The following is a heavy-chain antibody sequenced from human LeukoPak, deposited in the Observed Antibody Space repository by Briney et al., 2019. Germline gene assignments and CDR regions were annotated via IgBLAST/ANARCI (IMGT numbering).Heavy chain of an antibody. V-gene: IGHV4-30-2*01. CDR2: IYQDGST. D-gene: IGHD6-13*01. J-gene: IGHJ5*02. CDR3: ARDRGRYDSNWWVDP. CDR1: GGSIRTSGHY. Sequence: SETLSLTCTVSGGSIRTSGHYWSWIRQPPGKGLEWIGYIYQDGSTYYNPSLNSRVTMSVDRSTNLFSLELRSVTAADTAIYYCARDRGRYDSNWWVDPWGQGTLVTVSS.